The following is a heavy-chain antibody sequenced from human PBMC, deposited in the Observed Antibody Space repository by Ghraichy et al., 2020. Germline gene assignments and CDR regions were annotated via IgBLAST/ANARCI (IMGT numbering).Heavy chain of an antibody. V-gene: IGHV4-39*01. CDR1: GGSISSSSYY. CDR2: IYYSGST. D-gene: IGHD6-13*01. J-gene: IGHJ4*02. Sequence: SETLSLTCTVSGGSISSSSYYWGWIRQPPGKGLEWIGSIYYSGSTYYNPSLKSRVTISVDTSKNQFSLKLSSVTAADTAVYYCATYWDSSSWYPYNFDYWGQGTLVTVSS. CDR3: ATYWDSSSWYPYNFDY.